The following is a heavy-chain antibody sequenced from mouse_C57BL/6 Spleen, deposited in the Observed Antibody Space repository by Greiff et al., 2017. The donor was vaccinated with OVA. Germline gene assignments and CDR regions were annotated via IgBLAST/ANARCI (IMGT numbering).Heavy chain of an antibody. CDR3: AIRGTTPLDY. CDR2: IYPGDGDT. V-gene: IGHV1-82*01. D-gene: IGHD1-1*01. Sequence: PLQQSGPELVKPGASVKISCKASGYAFSSSWMNWVKQRPGKGLEWIGRIYPGDGDTNYNGKFKGKATLTADKSSSTAYMQLSSLTSEDSAVYFCAIRGTTPLDYWGQGTTLTVSS. J-gene: IGHJ2*01. CDR1: GYAFSSSW.